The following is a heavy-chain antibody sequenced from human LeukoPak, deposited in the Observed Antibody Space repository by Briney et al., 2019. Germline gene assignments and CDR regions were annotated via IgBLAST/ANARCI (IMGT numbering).Heavy chain of an antibody. V-gene: IGHV4-39*07. Sequence: SEALSLTCTVSGGSISSSSYYWGWIRQPPGKGLEWIGSIYYSGSTYYNPSLKSRVTISVDTSKNQFSLKLSSVTAANTAVFYCARDFVANNPYYYDSSGYYSPGYFDYWGQGTLVTVSS. D-gene: IGHD3-22*01. CDR2: IYYSGST. J-gene: IGHJ4*02. CDR1: GGSISSSSYY. CDR3: ARDFVANNPYYYDSSGYYSPGYFDY.